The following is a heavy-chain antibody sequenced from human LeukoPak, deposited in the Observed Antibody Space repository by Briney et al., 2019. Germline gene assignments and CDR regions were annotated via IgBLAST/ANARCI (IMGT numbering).Heavy chain of an antibody. J-gene: IGHJ4*02. V-gene: IGHV3-49*03. CDR2: IRSKAYGGTT. CDR3: TRASAYYYDSSGYPHHDY. CDR1: GFTFGDYA. D-gene: IGHD3-22*01. Sequence: GGSLRLSCTASGFTFGDYAMSWFRQAPGKGLEWVGFIRSKAYGGTTEYAASVKGRFTISRDDSKSIAYLQMNSLKTEDTAVYHCTRASAYYYDSSGYPHHDYWGQGTLVTVSS.